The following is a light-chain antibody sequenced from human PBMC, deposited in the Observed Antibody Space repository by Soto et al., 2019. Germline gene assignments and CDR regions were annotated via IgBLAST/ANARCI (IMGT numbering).Light chain of an antibody. J-gene: IGLJ2*01. V-gene: IGLV1-40*01. CDR2: VNS. CDR3: QSYDNSLSVHVV. CDR1: SSNIGAGYD. Sequence: QSVLTQPPSVSGAPGQRVTISCTGTSSNIGAGYDVHWYQQVPGTSPKLLIFVNSNRPSGVPDRFSVSKSGTSASLAITGLQAEDEADYYCQSYDNSLSVHVVFGGGTKVTVL.